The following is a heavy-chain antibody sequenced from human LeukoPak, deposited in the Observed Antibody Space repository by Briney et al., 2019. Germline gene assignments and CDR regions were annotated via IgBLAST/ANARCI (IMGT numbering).Heavy chain of an antibody. J-gene: IGHJ4*02. D-gene: IGHD3-16*02. CDR1: GGSFSGYY. V-gene: IGHV4-34*01. CDR2: INHSGST. Sequence: SETLSLTCAVYGGSFSGYYWSWIRQPPGKGLEWIGEINHSGSTNYNPSLKSRVTISVDKSKNQFSLKLSSVTAADTAVYYCASGNDYVWGSYRSRQLDYWGQGTLVTVSS. CDR3: ASGNDYVWGSYRSRQLDY.